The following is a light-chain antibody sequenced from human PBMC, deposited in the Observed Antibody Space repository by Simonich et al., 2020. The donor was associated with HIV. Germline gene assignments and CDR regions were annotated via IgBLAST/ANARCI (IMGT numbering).Light chain of an antibody. Sequence: DIVMTQSPDSLAVSLGERATINCKSNQIVLYSSNNKNYLAWYQQKPRQPPKLLIYCASTRESGVPDRCSGSGSETDFTLTISSLQAEDVAVYYCQQYFRTPFTFGGGTKVEIK. V-gene: IGKV4-1*01. CDR3: QQYFRTPFT. J-gene: IGKJ4*01. CDR1: QIVLYSSNNKNY. CDR2: CAS.